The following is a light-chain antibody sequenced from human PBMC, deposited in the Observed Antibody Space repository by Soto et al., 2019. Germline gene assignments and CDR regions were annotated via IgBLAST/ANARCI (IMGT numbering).Light chain of an antibody. CDR2: AAS. V-gene: IGKV1-9*01. J-gene: IGKJ5*01. CDR3: QQFNSYPIT. Sequence: DIQLTQSPSFLSASVGDRVTITCRASQGISSNLAWYQQKPGQAPKLLIYAASTLQSGVPSRFSGSGSGTEFTLKISSLQREDFATYYCQQFNSYPITFGQGTRLEIK. CDR1: QGISSN.